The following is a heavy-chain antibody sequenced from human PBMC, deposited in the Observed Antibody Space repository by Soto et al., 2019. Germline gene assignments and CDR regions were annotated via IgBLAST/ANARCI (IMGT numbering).Heavy chain of an antibody. CDR1: GFSFSRNS. CDR2: ISDGSERI. Sequence: GGSLRLSCATSGFSFSRNSMAWVRQSPGKGLEWVSAISDGSERIFYVDSVRGRFTISRDDSESKLFLQMDGLRADDTAIYHCVILALGKFDYWGQGILVTVS. D-gene: IGHD1-26*01. CDR3: VILALGKFDY. J-gene: IGHJ4*02. V-gene: IGHV3-23*01.